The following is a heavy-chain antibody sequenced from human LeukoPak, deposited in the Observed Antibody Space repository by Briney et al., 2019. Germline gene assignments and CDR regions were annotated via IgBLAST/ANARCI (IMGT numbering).Heavy chain of an antibody. CDR3: ARSIVGATIDY. CDR2: INHSGST. J-gene: IGHJ4*02. V-gene: IGHV4-34*01. Sequence: SETLSLTCAVYGGSFSGYYWSWIRQPPGKGLEWIGEINHSGSTNYNPSLKSRVTISVDTPKNQFSLKLSSVTAADTAVYYCARSIVGATIDYWGQGTLVTVSS. CDR1: GGSFSGYY. D-gene: IGHD1-26*01.